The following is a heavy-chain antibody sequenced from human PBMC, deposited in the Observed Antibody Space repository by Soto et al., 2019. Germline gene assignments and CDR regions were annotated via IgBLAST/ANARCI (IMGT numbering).Heavy chain of an antibody. J-gene: IGHJ4*02. CDR1: GFTFSSYA. V-gene: IGHV3-23*01. Sequence: EVQLLESGGGLVQPGGSLRLSCAASGFTFSSYAMSWVRQAQGKGLEWVSAISGSGGSTYYADSVKGRFTISRDNSKNTLYLQMNSLRAEDTAVYYCAKVVRGEYIFDYWGQRTLVTVSS. CDR2: ISGSGGST. CDR3: AKVVRGEYIFDY. D-gene: IGHD3-16*01.